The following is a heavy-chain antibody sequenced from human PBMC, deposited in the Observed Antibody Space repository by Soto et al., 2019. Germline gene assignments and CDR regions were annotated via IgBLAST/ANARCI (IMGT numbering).Heavy chain of an antibody. CDR1: GGSISSGDSY. V-gene: IGHV4-30-4*01. CDR2: TYHSGSP. CDR3: AREGAASYSYYYGTDV. J-gene: IGHJ6*02. D-gene: IGHD3-16*01. Sequence: PSETLSLTCTVSGGSISSGDSYWSWIRQSPGKGLEWIGYTYHSGSPYYNPSLESRVTISVDTSKNQFSLKLTSVTAADTAVYYCAREGAASYSYYYGTDVWGQGTTVTVSS.